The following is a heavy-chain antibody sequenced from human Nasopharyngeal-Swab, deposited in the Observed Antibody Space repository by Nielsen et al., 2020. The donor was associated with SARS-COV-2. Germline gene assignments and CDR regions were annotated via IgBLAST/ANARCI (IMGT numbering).Heavy chain of an antibody. J-gene: IGHJ4*02. CDR2: MSISSSYI. CDR3: ARDYADWGYSGYDYFDY. Sequence: GESLKISCAASGFTFSSYSMNWVRQAPGKGLEWVSSMSISSSYIYYADSVKGRFTISRDNAKNSLYLQMNSLRAEDTAVYYCARDYADWGYSGYDYFDYWGQGTLVTVSS. CDR1: GFTFSSYS. D-gene: IGHD5-12*01. V-gene: IGHV3-21*01.